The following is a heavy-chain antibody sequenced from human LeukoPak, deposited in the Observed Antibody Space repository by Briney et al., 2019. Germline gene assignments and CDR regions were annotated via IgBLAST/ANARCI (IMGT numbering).Heavy chain of an antibody. CDR1: GFTVSDYH. D-gene: IGHD3-16*01. Sequence: GGSLRLSCAASGFTVSDYHMSWIRQAPGRGLEWISYITSSGRSTNHADSVKGRFTISRDNAKNSVVLQMSSLTVEDTAVYYCTRERRGSYYAFEYWGQGALSPSPQ. CDR3: TRERRGSYYAFEY. J-gene: IGHJ4*02. V-gene: IGHV3-11*01. CDR2: ITSSGRST.